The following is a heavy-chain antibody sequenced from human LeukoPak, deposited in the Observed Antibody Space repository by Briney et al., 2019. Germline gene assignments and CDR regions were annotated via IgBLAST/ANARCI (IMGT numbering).Heavy chain of an antibody. CDR1: GGSISSGGYY. V-gene: IGHV4-31*03. CDR2: IYYSGST. J-gene: IGHJ4*02. CDR3: ARAGQSTPSAVYFDY. Sequence: PSETLSLTCTVSGGSISSGGYYWSSVRQHPGKGLELIGHIYYSGSTYYNPSLKSRVTISVDTSKNQFSLKLSSVTAADTAVYYCARAGQSTPSAVYFDYWGQGTLVTVSS.